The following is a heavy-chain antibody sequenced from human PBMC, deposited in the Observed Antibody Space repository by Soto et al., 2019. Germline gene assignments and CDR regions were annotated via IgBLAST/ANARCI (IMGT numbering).Heavy chain of an antibody. J-gene: IGHJ4*02. D-gene: IGHD3-10*01. Sequence: ASVKVSCKASGYPFTSYGISWVRQAPGQGLEWMGWISAYNGNTNYAQKLQGRVTMTTDTSTSTAYMELRSLRSDDTAVYYCARAIRTMVRGVIIDTYFDYWGQGTLVTVSS. CDR1: GYPFTSYG. V-gene: IGHV1-18*01. CDR3: ARAIRTMVRGVIIDTYFDY. CDR2: ISAYNGNT.